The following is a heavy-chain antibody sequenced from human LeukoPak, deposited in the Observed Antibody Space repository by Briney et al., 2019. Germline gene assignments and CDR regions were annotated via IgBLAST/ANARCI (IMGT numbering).Heavy chain of an antibody. CDR3: ARGHWFDP. CDR2: IYGGDST. Sequence: GGSLRLSCAASGFTVSSNYMSWVRQAPGKGLEWVSVIYGGDSTYYADSVKGRFTISRDNPKNTLYLQMNSLRAEDTAVYYCARGHWFDPWGQGTLVTVSS. CDR1: GFTVSSNY. J-gene: IGHJ5*02. V-gene: IGHV3-66*01.